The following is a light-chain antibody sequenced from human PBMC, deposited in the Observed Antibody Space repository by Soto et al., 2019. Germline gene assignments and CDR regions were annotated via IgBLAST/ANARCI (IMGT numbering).Light chain of an antibody. J-gene: IGKJ1*01. CDR1: QSISSW. CDR3: QQYSSYWT. V-gene: IGKV1-5*01. CDR2: DAS. Sequence: DIQMTQSPSTLSGSVGDRVTITCRASQSISSWSAWYKQKPGKAPKVLIYDASSVESGVPSSFSGSASGTEFTLTVSRMQPEDFATYYCQQYSSYWTFGQGTKVDIK.